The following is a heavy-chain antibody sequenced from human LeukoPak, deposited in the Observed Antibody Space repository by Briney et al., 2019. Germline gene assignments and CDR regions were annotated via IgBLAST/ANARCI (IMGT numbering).Heavy chain of an antibody. Sequence: GGSLRLSCAASGFTFSSYAMSWVRQTPGKGLEWVANIRHDGSTKYYVDSVKGRFTISRDNAMSSLYLQMDSLRVEDTAIYYCARSVPYGTTWYGRSDCWGQGTQVTVSS. CDR1: GFTFSSYA. D-gene: IGHD6-13*01. J-gene: IGHJ4*02. CDR2: IRHDGSTK. V-gene: IGHV3-7*03. CDR3: ARSVPYGTTWYGRSDC.